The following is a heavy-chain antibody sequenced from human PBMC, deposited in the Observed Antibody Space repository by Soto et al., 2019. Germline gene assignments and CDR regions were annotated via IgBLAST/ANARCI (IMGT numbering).Heavy chain of an antibody. J-gene: IGHJ4*02. CDR1: GDSFTSYA. V-gene: IGHV1-18*01. Sequence: GASVKVSCEASGDSFTSYAIGWVRQAPGQGLEWMGWISAYNGNTNYAQNLQGRVTMTTDTSTSTAYMDLRSLRSDDTAVYYCARHSRYTSPDYWGQGTRVTVSS. CDR2: ISAYNGNT. CDR3: ARHSRYTSPDY. D-gene: IGHD6-13*01.